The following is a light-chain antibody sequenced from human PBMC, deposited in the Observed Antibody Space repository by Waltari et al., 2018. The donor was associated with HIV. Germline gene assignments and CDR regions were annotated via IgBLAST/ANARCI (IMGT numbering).Light chain of an antibody. V-gene: IGKV1D-12*01. CDR2: GAS. Sequence: DIQMTQFPSSVSASVRARVTMTCRATQGIANWVAWYQQKPGKAPKLLIHGASILQEGVPSRFSGSGSGTIFTLTIKTLQPEDFATYFCQQTNSFPITFGQGTRLDSK. J-gene: IGKJ5*01. CDR1: QGIANW. CDR3: QQTNSFPIT.